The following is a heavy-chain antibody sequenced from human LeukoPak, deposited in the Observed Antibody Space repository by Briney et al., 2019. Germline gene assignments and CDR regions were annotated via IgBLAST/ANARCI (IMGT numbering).Heavy chain of an antibody. D-gene: IGHD3-10*01. CDR2: IKSDGSEK. Sequence: GGSLRLSCAASGFTLSSYWMSWVRQAPEKGLEWVANIKSDGSEKYYVDSVKGRFTISRDNAKNSLYLQMNSLRAEDTAVYYCARLYGSGSYYNFDYWGQGTLVTVSS. CDR3: ARLYGSGSYYNFDY. CDR1: GFTLSSYW. V-gene: IGHV3-7*04. J-gene: IGHJ4*02.